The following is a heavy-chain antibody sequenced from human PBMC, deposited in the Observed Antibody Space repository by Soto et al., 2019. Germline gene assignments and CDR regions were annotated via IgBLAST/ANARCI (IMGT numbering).Heavy chain of an antibody. D-gene: IGHD3-10*01. V-gene: IGHV4-4*02. CDR1: GGSISSSNW. CDR3: ARSPYYDYYYYYGMDV. J-gene: IGHJ6*02. Sequence: SETLSLTCAVSGGSISSSNWWSWVRQPPGKGLEWIGEIYHSGSTNYNPSLKSRVTISVDKSKDQFSLKLSSVTAADTAVYYCARSPYYDYYYYYGMDVWGQGTTVTVSS. CDR2: IYHSGST.